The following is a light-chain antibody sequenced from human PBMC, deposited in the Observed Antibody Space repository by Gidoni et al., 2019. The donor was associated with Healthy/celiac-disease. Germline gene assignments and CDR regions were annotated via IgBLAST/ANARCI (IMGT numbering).Light chain of an antibody. V-gene: IGKV1-5*03. J-gene: IGKJ1*01. Sequence: DIQITQSPSTLSASVGDRVPITCRARQSISSWLDWYQQKPGKAPKLLLYKASSLESGVPSRFSGSGSGTEFPLTISSLQPDDFATYYCQQYNSYPWTFGQGTKVEIK. CDR3: QQYNSYPWT. CDR2: KAS. CDR1: QSISSW.